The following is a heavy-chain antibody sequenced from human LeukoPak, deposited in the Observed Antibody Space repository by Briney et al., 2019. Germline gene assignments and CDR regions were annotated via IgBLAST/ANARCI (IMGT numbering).Heavy chain of an antibody. Sequence: GGSLRLSCAASGFTFSSHNMNWVRQAPGKGVEWVSSISSSSSCIYYADSVKGRFTISRDNAKNSLYLQMNSLRAEDTAVYYCARVIAFRGYMDVWGKGTTVTVSS. CDR2: ISSSSSCI. J-gene: IGHJ6*03. D-gene: IGHD3-16*02. CDR3: ARVIAFRGYMDV. CDR1: GFTFSSHN. V-gene: IGHV3-21*06.